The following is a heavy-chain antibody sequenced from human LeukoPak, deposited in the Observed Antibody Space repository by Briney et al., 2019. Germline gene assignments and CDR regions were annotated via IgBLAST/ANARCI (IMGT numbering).Heavy chain of an antibody. V-gene: IGHV3-23*01. CDR1: GFTFSSYA. CDR2: ISGSGGST. J-gene: IGHJ4*02. D-gene: IGHD1-26*01. Sequence: PGGSLRLSCAASGFTFSSYAMSWVRPAPGKGLEWVSAISGSGGSTYYADSVKGRFTISRDNPKNTLYLQMNSLRAEDTAVYYCAKGPAIVGATDYLYWGQGTLVTVSS. CDR3: AKGPAIVGATDYLY.